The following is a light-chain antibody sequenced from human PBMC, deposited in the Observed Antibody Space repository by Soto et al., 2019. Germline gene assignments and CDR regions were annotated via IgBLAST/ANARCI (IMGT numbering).Light chain of an antibody. J-gene: IGKJ5*01. V-gene: IGKV3-11*01. CDR2: DTS. CDR3: QQCSTRPPIT. CDR1: QSVSSC. Sequence: EIVLTQSPATVSLSPGERVTLSYRASQSVSSCLAWYQQKPGQAPRLLIYDTSIRAAAIPARFSGGGSGTDFTLTISSLEPEDFAVYFCQQCSTRPPITFGQGTRLEIK.